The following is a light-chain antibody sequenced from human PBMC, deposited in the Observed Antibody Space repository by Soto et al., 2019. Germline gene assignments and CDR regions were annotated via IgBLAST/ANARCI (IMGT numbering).Light chain of an antibody. J-gene: IGKJ2*01. V-gene: IGKV1-39*01. CDR2: AAS. CDR3: QQSYSTPPT. CDR1: QSISSY. Sequence: DIQMTQSPSSLSASVGDRVTITCRASQSISSYLNWYQQKPGKAPKLLIYAASSLQSGVPSRFSGSGSGTDFTLTISSLQPEDFATYYCQQSYSTPPTFGKGTKKEIK.